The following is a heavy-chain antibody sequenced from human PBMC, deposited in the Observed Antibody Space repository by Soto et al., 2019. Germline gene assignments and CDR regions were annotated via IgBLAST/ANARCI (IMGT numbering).Heavy chain of an antibody. J-gene: IGHJ4*02. CDR2: IYYSGST. CDR1: GGSISSSNSY. V-gene: IGHV4-39*02. CDR3: DREGAAAGQFDY. D-gene: IGHD6-13*01. Sequence: PSETLSLTCTVSGGSISSSNSYWGWIRQPPGKGLEWIGSIYYSGSTYYNPSLKSRVTISVDTSKNQFSLKLSSVTAADTAVYYCDREGAAAGQFDYWGQGTLVTVSS.